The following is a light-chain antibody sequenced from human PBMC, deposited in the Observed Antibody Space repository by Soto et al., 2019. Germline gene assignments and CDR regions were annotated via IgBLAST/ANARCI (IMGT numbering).Light chain of an antibody. Sequence: DFQMTQSPSTLSASVGDGGTITCRASQSIGSGLAWYQQQPGKAPKLLIYKATNLQRGVSSRFSGSGSGTDFSLTISSLQPVDSATYYCQQYHDFQYTFGQGTKLEI. J-gene: IGKJ2*01. V-gene: IGKV1-5*03. CDR1: QSIGSG. CDR3: QQYHDFQYT. CDR2: KAT.